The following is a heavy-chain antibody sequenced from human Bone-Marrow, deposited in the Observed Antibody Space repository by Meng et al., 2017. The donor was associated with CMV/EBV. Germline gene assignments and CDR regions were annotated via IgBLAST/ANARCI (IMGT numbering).Heavy chain of an antibody. CDR1: GFTFSSNA. CDR3: ARDGSLRFLEWLFYDYYYGMDV. D-gene: IGHD3-3*01. J-gene: IGHJ6*02. Sequence: GESLKISCAASGFTFSSNAMSWVRQAPGKGLEWVSSISSSSSYTYYADSMKGRFTIFRDNAKNSLYLQMNSLRAEDTAVYYCARDGSLRFLEWLFYDYYYGMDVWGQGTTVTVSS. V-gene: IGHV3-21*01. CDR2: ISSSSSYT.